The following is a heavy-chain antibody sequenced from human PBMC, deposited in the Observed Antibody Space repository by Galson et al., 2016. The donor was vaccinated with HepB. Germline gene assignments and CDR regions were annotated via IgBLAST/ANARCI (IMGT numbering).Heavy chain of an antibody. V-gene: IGHV1-69*13. Sequence: SVKVSCKASGCTFSSYAISWVRQAPGQGLEWMGGIIPIFGTANYAQKFQGRVTITADESTSTAYMELSSLRSEDTAVYYCARGAAAGMGYYYYYGMDVWGQGTTVTVSS. J-gene: IGHJ6*02. D-gene: IGHD6-13*01. CDR3: ARGAAAGMGYYYYYGMDV. CDR2: IIPIFGTA. CDR1: GCTFSSYA.